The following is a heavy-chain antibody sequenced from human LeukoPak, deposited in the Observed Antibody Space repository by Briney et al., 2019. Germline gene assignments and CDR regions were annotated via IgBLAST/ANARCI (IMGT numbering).Heavy chain of an antibody. D-gene: IGHD4-17*01. Sequence: SVKVSCKASGGTFSSYAISWVRQAPGQGLEWMGGIIPIFGTANYAQKFQGRVTITADESTSTAYMELSSLRSEDTAVYYCARDRIGLTWTTPFDYWGQGTLVTVSS. CDR3: ARDRIGLTWTTPFDY. V-gene: IGHV1-69*13. CDR2: IIPIFGTA. J-gene: IGHJ4*02. CDR1: GGTFSSYA.